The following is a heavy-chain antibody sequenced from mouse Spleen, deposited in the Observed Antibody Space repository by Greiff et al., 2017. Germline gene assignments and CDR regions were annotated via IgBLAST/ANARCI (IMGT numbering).Heavy chain of an antibody. V-gene: IGHV2-2*01. J-gene: IGHJ3*01. CDR2: IWSGGST. D-gene: IGHD1-1*01. Sequence: VQLQQSGPGLVQPSQSLSITCTVSGFSLTSYGVHWVRQSPGKGLEWLGVIWSGGSTDYNAAFISRLSISKDNSKSQVFFKMNSLQADDTARYYCAREGYYGEVFAYWGQGTLVTVSA. CDR1: GFSLTSYG. CDR3: AREGYYGEVFAY.